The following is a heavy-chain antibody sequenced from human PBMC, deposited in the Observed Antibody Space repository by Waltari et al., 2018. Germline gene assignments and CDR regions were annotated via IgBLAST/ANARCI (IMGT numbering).Heavy chain of an antibody. D-gene: IGHD7-27*01. CDR3: ARWGPGAFDI. CDR1: GDSLKNYY. CDR2: ILYTETTFT. Sequence: QVQLQESGPGPVKSSETLSLSCSVSGDSLKNYYWTWVRQPPGKGLEYIGYILYTETTFTHDSPSFRGRATILLDMSKNEVYLRLTSMTASDTAVYFCARWGPGAFDIWGRGTLVTASS. J-gene: IGHJ3*02. V-gene: IGHV4-59*13.